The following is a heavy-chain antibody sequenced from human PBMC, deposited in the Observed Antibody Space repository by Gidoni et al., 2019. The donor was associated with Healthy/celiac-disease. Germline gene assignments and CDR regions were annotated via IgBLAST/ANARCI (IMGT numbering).Heavy chain of an antibody. V-gene: IGHV4-61*01. CDR3: ARDSILNGMDV. J-gene: IGHJ6*02. CDR2: IYYSGSP. D-gene: IGHD2-21*01. CDR1: GGSVSSGSYY. Sequence: QVQLQESGPGLVKPSETLSLTCTVSGGSVSSGSYYWSWLRQPPGKGLEWIGYIYYSGSPNYNPSLKRRVTISVDTSKNQFSLKLSSVTAADTAVYYCARDSILNGMDVWGQGTTVTVSS.